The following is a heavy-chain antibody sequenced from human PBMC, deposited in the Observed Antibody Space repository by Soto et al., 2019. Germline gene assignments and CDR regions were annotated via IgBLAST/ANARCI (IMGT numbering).Heavy chain of an antibody. J-gene: IGHJ4*02. V-gene: IGHV3-74*01. CDR1: GFTFSRDW. CDR3: ARGGLGNYYNDY. Sequence: EVQLVESGGGLVQPGGSLRLSCAASGFTFSRDWMHWVRQSPGKGLVWVSRIKGDGTITNYADSVKGRFHTSRDNAKNTVYLQMNRPGNADTAVYYCARGGLGNYYNDYWGQGTLVTVSS. D-gene: IGHD3-10*01. CDR2: IKGDGTIT.